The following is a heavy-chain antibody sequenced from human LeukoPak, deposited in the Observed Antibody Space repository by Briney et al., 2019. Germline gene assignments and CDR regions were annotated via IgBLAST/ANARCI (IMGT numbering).Heavy chain of an antibody. V-gene: IGHV4-59*01. D-gene: IGHD4-17*01. J-gene: IGHJ6*02. CDR2: IYYSGST. Sequence: SETLSLTCTVSGGSISSYYWSWIRQPPGKGLEWIGYIYYSGSTNYNPSLKSRVTISVDTSKNQFSLKLSSVTAADTAVYYCARAVNYGNYYHGMDVWGQGTTVTVSS. CDR3: ARAVNYGNYYHGMDV. CDR1: GGSISSYY.